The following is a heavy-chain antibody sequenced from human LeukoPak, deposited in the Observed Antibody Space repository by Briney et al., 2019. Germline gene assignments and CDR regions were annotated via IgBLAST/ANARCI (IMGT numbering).Heavy chain of an antibody. V-gene: IGHV4-59*01. Sequence: SETLSLTCTVSGGSISSYYWSWIRQPPGKGLEWIGYIYYSGSTNYNPSLKSRVTISVDTSKNQFSLKLSSVTAADTAVCYCARGGGWYAWFDPWGQGTLVTVSS. D-gene: IGHD6-19*01. CDR1: GGSISSYY. CDR2: IYYSGST. J-gene: IGHJ5*02. CDR3: ARGGGWYAWFDP.